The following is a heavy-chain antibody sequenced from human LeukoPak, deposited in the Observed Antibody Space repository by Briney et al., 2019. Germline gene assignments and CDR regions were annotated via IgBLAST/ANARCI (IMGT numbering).Heavy chain of an antibody. V-gene: IGHV1-18*01. D-gene: IGHD3-10*01. CDR2: ISGYNGHT. CDR1: GYTFTSYG. CDR3: ARLAPHRVLWVDYNPYMDV. Sequence: ASVKVSCKASGYTFTSYGISWVRQAPGQGLEWMGWISGYNGHTDYPQQFQGRVTMTTDTSTSTAYLELRSLTSDDTAVYYCARLAPHRVLWVDYNPYMDVWGKGTTVTVSS. J-gene: IGHJ6*03.